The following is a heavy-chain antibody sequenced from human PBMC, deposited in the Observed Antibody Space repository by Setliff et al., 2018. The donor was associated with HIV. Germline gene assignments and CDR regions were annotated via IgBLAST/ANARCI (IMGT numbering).Heavy chain of an antibody. CDR1: GGSISNSNW. J-gene: IGHJ4*02. Sequence: PSETLSLTCAVSGGSISNSNWWSWVRQPPGKGLEWIGEIYHSGSTNYNPSLKSRVTISIDKSKKQFSLKLSSVTAADTAVYYCARRPYTALVPFDYWGQGTRVTFS. CDR3: ARRPYTALVPFDY. V-gene: IGHV4-4*02. D-gene: IGHD5-18*01. CDR2: IYHSGST.